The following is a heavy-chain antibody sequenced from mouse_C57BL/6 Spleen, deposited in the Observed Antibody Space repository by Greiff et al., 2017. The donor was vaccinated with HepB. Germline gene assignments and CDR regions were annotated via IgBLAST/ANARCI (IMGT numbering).Heavy chain of an antibody. CDR1: GYSITSGYY. CDR2: ISYDGSN. CDR3: AREDYGSPLDY. V-gene: IGHV3-6*01. D-gene: IGHD1-1*01. J-gene: IGHJ2*01. Sequence: EVQVVESGPGLVKPSQSLSLTCSVTGYSITSGYYWNWIRQFPGNKLEWMGYISYDGSNNYNPSLKNRISITRDTSKNQFFLKLNSVTTEDTATYYCAREDYGSPLDYWGQGTTLTVSS.